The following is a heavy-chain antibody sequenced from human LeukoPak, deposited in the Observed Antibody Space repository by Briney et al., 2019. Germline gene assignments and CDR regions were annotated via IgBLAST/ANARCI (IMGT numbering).Heavy chain of an antibody. CDR3: ARSPYSSGWGYYYYYYMDV. V-gene: IGHV1-2*02. CDR1: GYTFTGYY. Sequence: ASVKVSCKASGYTFTGYYMHWVRQAPGQGLEWMGWINPNSGGTNYAQKFQGRVTMTRDTSISTAYMELSRLRSDDTAVYYCARSPYSSGWGYYYYYYMDVWGKGTTVTVSS. J-gene: IGHJ6*03. CDR2: INPNSGGT. D-gene: IGHD6-19*01.